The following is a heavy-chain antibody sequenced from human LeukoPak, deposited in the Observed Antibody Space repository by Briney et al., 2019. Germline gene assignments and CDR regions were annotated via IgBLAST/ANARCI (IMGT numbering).Heavy chain of an antibody. CDR1: GYTFTGYY. D-gene: IGHD4-17*01. CDR2: INPNSGGT. J-gene: IGHJ6*03. Sequence: ASVKVSCKASGYTFTGYYIHWVRQAPGQGLEWMGWINPNSGGTNYAQNFQGRVTMTRDTSITTAYMELSRLRSDDTAVYYCARGGGERLYYYYMDVWGKGTTVTVSS. V-gene: IGHV1-2*02. CDR3: ARGGGERLYYYYMDV.